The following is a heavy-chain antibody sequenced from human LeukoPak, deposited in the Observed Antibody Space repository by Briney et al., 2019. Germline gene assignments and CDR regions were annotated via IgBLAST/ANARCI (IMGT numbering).Heavy chain of an antibody. V-gene: IGHV4-39*07. CDR3: ARDRVDTAMFYFDY. CDR2: IYYTGIP. Sequence: SDPLSLTCTVSGPSISSNDYYWRWVRKPPGKGLEWIATIYYTGIPSYNPSLNSRLSLSLYTSNNQFSLELTHVTAADLVVYYCARDRVDTAMFYFDYWGQGALVTVSS. J-gene: IGHJ4*02. D-gene: IGHD5-18*01. CDR1: GPSISSNDYY.